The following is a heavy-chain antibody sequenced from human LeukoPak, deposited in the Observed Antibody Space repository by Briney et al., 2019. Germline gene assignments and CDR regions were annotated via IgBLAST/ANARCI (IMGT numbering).Heavy chain of an antibody. Sequence: GGSLRLSCAASGFTFSSYAMHWVRQAPGKGLEWVAVISYDGSNKYYADSVKGRFTISRDNSKNTLYLQMNSLRAEDTAVYYCAREGNPVTTSFDYWGQGTLVTVSS. J-gene: IGHJ4*02. CDR3: AREGNPVTTSFDY. D-gene: IGHD4-17*01. CDR2: ISYDGSNK. V-gene: IGHV3-30-3*01. CDR1: GFTFSSYA.